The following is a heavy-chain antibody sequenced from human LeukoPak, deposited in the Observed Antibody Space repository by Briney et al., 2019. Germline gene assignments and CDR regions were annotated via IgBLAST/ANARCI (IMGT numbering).Heavy chain of an antibody. CDR3: ARDRRLFGSSGSYCDY. CDR1: GFTFSSYG. V-gene: IGHV3-30*03. D-gene: IGHD1-26*01. CDR2: ISYDGSNK. J-gene: IGHJ4*02. Sequence: GGSLRLSCAASGFTFSSYGMHWVRQAPGKGLEWVAVISYDGSNKYYADSVKGRFTVSRDNSKNTLYLQMNSLRAEDTAVYYCARDRRLFGSSGSYCDYWGQGTLVTVSS.